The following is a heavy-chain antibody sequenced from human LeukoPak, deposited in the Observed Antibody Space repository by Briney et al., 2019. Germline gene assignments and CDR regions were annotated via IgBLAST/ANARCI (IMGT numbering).Heavy chain of an antibody. J-gene: IGHJ4*02. CDR1: GGSFSGYY. CDR3: TVQGFWSGYRPFDY. V-gene: IGHV4-34*01. D-gene: IGHD3-3*01. CDR2: INHSGST. Sequence: SETLSLTCAVYGGSFSGYYWSWIRQPPGKGLEWIGEINHSGSTNYNPSLKSRVTISVDKSKNQFSLKLSSVTAADTAVYYCTVQGFWSGYRPFDYWGQGTLVTVSS.